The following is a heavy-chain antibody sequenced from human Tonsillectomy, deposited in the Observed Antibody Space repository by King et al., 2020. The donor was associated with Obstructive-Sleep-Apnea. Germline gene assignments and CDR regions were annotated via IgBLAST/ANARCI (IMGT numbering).Heavy chain of an antibody. CDR1: GYTLTELS. CDR3: VTLGAVAGSGDAFDI. Sequence: QLVQSGAEVKKPGASVKVSCKVSGYTLTELSMHWVRQTPGKGLEWMGGFDPENGESIYAQKFQGRVTMTEDTSTDTAYMELSSLRSEDTAVYYCVTLGAVAGSGDAFDIWGQGTLGTVSS. D-gene: IGHD6-19*01. J-gene: IGHJ3*02. V-gene: IGHV1-24*01. CDR2: FDPENGES.